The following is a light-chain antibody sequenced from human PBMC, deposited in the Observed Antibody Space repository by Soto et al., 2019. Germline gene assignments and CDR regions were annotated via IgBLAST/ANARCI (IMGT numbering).Light chain of an antibody. Sequence: DIQMTQSPSTLSASVGDRVTITCRASQSISSRLAWYQQKPGKAPNLLIYKASSLESGVPSRFSGSGSGTEFTLTISSLQPDDFATYYCQQYQSYWTFGQGTKVEIK. V-gene: IGKV1-5*03. CDR2: KAS. CDR1: QSISSR. J-gene: IGKJ1*01. CDR3: QQYQSYWT.